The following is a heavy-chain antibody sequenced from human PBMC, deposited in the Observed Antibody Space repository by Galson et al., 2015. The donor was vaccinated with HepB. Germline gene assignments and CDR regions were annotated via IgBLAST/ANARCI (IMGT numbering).Heavy chain of an antibody. CDR3: ARDGRADSWYNWSSGWYYFDY. CDR1: GFTFSSYA. J-gene: IGHJ4*02. CDR2: ISYDGSNK. D-gene: IGHD6-19*01. V-gene: IGHV3-30-3*01. Sequence: SLRLSCAASGFTFSSYAMHWVRQAPGKGLEWVAVISYDGSNKYYADSVKGRFTISRDNSKNTLYLQMNSLRAEDTAVYYCARDGRADSWYNWSSGWYYFDYWGQGTLVTASS.